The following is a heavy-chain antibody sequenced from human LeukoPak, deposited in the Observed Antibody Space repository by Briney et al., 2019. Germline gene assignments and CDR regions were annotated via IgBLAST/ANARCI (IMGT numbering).Heavy chain of an antibody. CDR2: ISSSGSTI. D-gene: IGHD6-13*01. J-gene: IGHJ4*02. V-gene: IGHV3-11*01. CDR1: GFTFSDHY. Sequence: GGSLRLSCAASGFTFSDHYMSWIRQAPGKGLEWVSYISSSGSTIYYADSVKGRSTISRDNAKNSLYLQMNSLRAEDTAVYYCASGVAAAGTESYWGQGTLVTVSS. CDR3: ASGVAAAGTESY.